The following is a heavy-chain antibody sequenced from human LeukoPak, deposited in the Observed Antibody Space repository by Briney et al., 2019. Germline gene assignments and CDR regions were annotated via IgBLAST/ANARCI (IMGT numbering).Heavy chain of an antibody. J-gene: IGHJ4*02. V-gene: IGHV1-2*02. Sequence: ASVKVSCKASGYTFTSYGISWVRQAPGQGLEWMGWINPNSGGTNYAQKFQGRVTMTRDTSISTAYMELSRLRSDDTAVYYCARDRDYIVVVPAAIWFYWGQGTLVTVSS. CDR1: GYTFTSYG. CDR3: ARDRDYIVVVPAAIWFY. CDR2: INPNSGGT. D-gene: IGHD2-2*01.